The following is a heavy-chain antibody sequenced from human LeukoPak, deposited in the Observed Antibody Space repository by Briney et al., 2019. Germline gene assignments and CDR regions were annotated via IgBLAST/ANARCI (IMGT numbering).Heavy chain of an antibody. CDR3: AKATGYYYMDV. J-gene: IGHJ6*03. V-gene: IGHV3-23*01. CDR1: GSTFSSYA. CDR2: VSGSGAGT. Sequence: GGSLRLSCAASGSTFSSYAMTWVRQAPGKGLEWVSSVSGSGAGTHYADSVKGRFTISRDNSNNTLYLQMNSLRVEDTAVYYCAKATGYYYMDVWGKGTTVTVSS.